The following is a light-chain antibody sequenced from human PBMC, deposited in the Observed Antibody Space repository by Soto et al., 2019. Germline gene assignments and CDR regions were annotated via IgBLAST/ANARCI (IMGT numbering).Light chain of an antibody. J-gene: IGKJ4*01. Sequence: EIVLXQXPXXLSLSPGERATLSCRASQSVYKNFLAWYQQKPGQAPRLLINRASNRATGIPDRFSGSGSGTYFSLIIDRLEPEDFAVYFCQQYGRSPPTFGGGTKVAIK. V-gene: IGKV3-20*01. CDR2: RAS. CDR1: QSVYKNF. CDR3: QQYGRSPPT.